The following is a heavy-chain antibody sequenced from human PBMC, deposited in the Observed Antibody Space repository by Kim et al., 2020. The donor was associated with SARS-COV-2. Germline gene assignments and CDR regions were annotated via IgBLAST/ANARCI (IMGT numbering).Heavy chain of an antibody. J-gene: IGHJ4*02. CDR2: GSEK. V-gene: IGHV3-7*01. CDR3: ARGRNFEY. Sequence: GSEKYNVDSVKGRFTISSDNAKNSLYLQMNTLRAEDTAVYYCARGRNFEYWGQGTLVTVSS.